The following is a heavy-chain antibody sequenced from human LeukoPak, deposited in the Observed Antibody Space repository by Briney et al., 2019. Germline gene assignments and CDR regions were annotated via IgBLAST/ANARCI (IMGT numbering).Heavy chain of an antibody. V-gene: IGHV1-8*01. CDR1: GYTFTNYD. J-gene: IGHJ4*02. CDR3: ARVPDIVVVPAAIRY. CDR2: LNPHSGNT. D-gene: IGHD2-2*02. Sequence: ASVKVSCKASGYTFTNYDINWVRQATGQGLEWMGWLNPHSGNTGYAQKFQGRVTMTRNTSISTAYMELSSLRSDDTAVYYCARVPDIVVVPAAIRYWGQGTLVTVSS.